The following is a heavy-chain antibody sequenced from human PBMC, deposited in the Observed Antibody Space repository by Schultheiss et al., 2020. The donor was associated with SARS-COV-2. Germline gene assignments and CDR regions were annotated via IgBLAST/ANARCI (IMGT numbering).Heavy chain of an antibody. D-gene: IGHD3-10*01. CDR3: ARSMVRGVFDY. J-gene: IGHJ4*02. Sequence: GESLKISCAASGFTFSSYGMHWVRQAPGKGLEWVAVIWYDGSNKYYADSVKGRFTISRDNAKNSLYLQMNSLRAEDTAVYYCARSMVRGVFDYWGQGTLVTVSS. CDR1: GFTFSSYG. V-gene: IGHV3-33*03. CDR2: IWYDGSNK.